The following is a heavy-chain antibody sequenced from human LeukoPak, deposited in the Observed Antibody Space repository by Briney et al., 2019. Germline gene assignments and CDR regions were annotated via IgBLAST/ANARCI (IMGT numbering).Heavy chain of an antibody. CDR3: ARADVLLWFGESSPGYYFDY. CDR1: GFTFSSYA. D-gene: IGHD3-10*01. Sequence: GRSLRLSCAASGFTFSSYAMHWVRQAPGKGLEWVAVISYDGSNKYYADSVKGRFTISRDNSKNTLYLQMNSLRAEDTAAYYCARADVLLWFGESSPGYYFDYWGRGTLVTVSS. J-gene: IGHJ4*02. CDR2: ISYDGSNK. V-gene: IGHV3-30*04.